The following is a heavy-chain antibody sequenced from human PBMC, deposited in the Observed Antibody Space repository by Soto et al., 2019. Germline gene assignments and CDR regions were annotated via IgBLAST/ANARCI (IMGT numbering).Heavy chain of an antibody. D-gene: IGHD3-10*01. V-gene: IGHV1-2*04. J-gene: IGHJ6*02. CDR3: ARAPYGSKVVHYYYYYGMDV. CDR1: GYTFTGYY. Sequence: VASVKVSCKASGYTFTGYYMHWVRQAPGQGLEWMGWINPNSGGTNYAQKFQGWVTMTRDTSISTAYMELSRLRSDDTAVYYCARAPYGSKVVHYYYYYGMDVWGQGTTVTVS. CDR2: INPNSGGT.